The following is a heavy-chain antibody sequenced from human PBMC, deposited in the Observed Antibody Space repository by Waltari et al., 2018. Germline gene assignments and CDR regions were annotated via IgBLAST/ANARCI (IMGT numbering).Heavy chain of an antibody. CDR3: ARHWKKSGYRFDP. D-gene: IGHD5-12*01. J-gene: IGHJ5*02. CDR1: GRSISRSSYS. V-gene: IGHV4-39*01. Sequence: QLQLQESGPGLVKPSETLSLTCTVSGRSISRSSYSWGWIRQSPGKGLEWIGGFYYCGSTYYNPTLKSRVTISGDTSKNQFSLKLSSVTAADTAVYYCARHWKKSGYRFDPWGQGTLVTVSS. CDR2: FYYCGST.